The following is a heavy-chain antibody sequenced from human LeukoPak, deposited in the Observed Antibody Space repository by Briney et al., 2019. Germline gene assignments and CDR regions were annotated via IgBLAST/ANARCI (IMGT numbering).Heavy chain of an antibody. Sequence: GGSLRLSCAASGFTFSSYAMGWVRQAPGKGLEWVSAISGSGGSTYYADSVKGRFTISRDNSKNTLYLQMNSLRAEDTAVYYCAKDLRQQLVFDYWGQGTLVTVSS. V-gene: IGHV3-23*01. CDR1: GFTFSSYA. D-gene: IGHD6-13*01. CDR3: AKDLRQQLVFDY. J-gene: IGHJ4*02. CDR2: ISGSGGST.